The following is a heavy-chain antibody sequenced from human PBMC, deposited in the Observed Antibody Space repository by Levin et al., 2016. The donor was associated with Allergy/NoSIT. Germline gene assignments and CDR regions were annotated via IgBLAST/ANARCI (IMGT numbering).Heavy chain of an antibody. CDR2: IDPGSSLT. Sequence: VRQMPGKGLEWMGRIDPGSSLTNYSPSFQGHVTISADKSINTAYLQWSSLKASDTAIYYCARLGTYYDTSGYLYWGQGTLVTVSS. J-gene: IGHJ4*02. CDR3: ARLGTYYDTSGYLY. D-gene: IGHD3-22*01. V-gene: IGHV5-10-1*01.